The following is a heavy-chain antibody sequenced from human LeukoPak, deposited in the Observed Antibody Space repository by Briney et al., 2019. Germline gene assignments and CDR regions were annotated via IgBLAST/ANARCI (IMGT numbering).Heavy chain of an antibody. Sequence: GGSLRLSCAASGFTFSSYAMTWVRQAPGKGLEWVSTIRSGAYTYYADSMKGRFTISRDNSKNTLHLQVNSLRAEDTAMYYCARNTLFAFDIWGQGTMVTVSS. CDR3: ARNTLFAFDI. J-gene: IGHJ3*02. CDR2: IRSGAYT. CDR1: GFTFSSYA. V-gene: IGHV3-23*01.